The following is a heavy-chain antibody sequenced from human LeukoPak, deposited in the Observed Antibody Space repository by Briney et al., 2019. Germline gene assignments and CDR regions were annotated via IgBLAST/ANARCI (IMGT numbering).Heavy chain of an antibody. CDR3: AAFEYYYDSSGLFDY. CDR1: GYSFASYG. CDR2: IVVGSGNT. Sequence: SVTVSCTAFGYSFASYGMSWVRQARGQRLEWIGWIVVGSGNTNYAQKFQERVTITRDMSTSTAYMELSSLRSEDTAVYYCAAFEYYYDSSGLFDYWGQGALVTVSS. D-gene: IGHD3-22*01. V-gene: IGHV1-58*02. J-gene: IGHJ4*02.